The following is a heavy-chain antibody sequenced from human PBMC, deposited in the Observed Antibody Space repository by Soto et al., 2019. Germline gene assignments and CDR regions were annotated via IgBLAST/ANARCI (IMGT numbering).Heavy chain of an antibody. Sequence: GESLKISCKGPGHLFNNHWIGWVRQTPGKGLEWMGLIFTRDSETKTSPSFQGHVSFSVDNSINTAYLQWTSPKTADTGMYFCARGYFDSGHGYDLWGQGTLVTVSS. V-gene: IGHV5-51*01. CDR3: ARGYFDSGHGYDL. D-gene: IGHD3-10*01. CDR2: IFTRDSET. J-gene: IGHJ5*02. CDR1: GHLFNNHW.